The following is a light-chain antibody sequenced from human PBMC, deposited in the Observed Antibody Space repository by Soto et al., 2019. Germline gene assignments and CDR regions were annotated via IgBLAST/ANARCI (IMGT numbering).Light chain of an antibody. Sequence: EVVLTQSPGTLSLSPGEGATLFCRATQRLTSNYVAWYQQRPGQAPRLLIYGASSRATGIPDRFRVSGSGTDFTLTISRLEPEDFAVYYCQPYCSSPSTFGQGTKLEIK. J-gene: IGKJ2*01. V-gene: IGKV3-20*01. CDR2: GAS. CDR1: QRLTSNY. CDR3: QPYCSSPST.